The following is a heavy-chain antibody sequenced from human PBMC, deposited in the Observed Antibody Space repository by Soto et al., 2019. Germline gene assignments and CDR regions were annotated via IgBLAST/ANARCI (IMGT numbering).Heavy chain of an antibody. CDR2: ISAYNGNT. D-gene: IGHD6-13*01. CDR3: ARVSRVHIAAAGTSWFDP. Sequence: ASVKVSCKASGYSFTSYGISWGRQAPGQGLEWMGWISAYNGNTNYAQKLQGRVTMTTDTSTSTAYMELRSLRSDDTAVYYCARVSRVHIAAAGTSWFDPWGQGTLVTVSS. V-gene: IGHV1-18*01. J-gene: IGHJ5*02. CDR1: GYSFTSYG.